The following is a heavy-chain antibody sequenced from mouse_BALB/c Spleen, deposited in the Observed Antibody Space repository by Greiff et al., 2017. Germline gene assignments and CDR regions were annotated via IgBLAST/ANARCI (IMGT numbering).Heavy chain of an antibody. J-gene: IGHJ4*01. CDR1: GFSLTSYG. V-gene: IGHV2-2*02. D-gene: IGHD1-1*01. CDR3: ARRGSSLYYYAMDY. CDR2: IWSGGST. Sequence: VKLVESGPGLVQPSQSLSITCTVSGFSLTSYGVHWVRQSPGKGLEWLGVIWSGGSTDYNAAFISRLSISKDNSKSQVFFKMNSLQANDTAIYYCARRGSSLYYYAMDYWGQGTSVTVSS.